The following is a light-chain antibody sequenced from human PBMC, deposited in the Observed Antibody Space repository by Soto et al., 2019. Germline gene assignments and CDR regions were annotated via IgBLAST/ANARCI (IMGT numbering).Light chain of an antibody. Sequence: EIVLTQSPATLSLSPGERATLSCRASQSVTNYLAWYQQKPGQAPRLLIYDTFNRASGIPPRFSGSGFGTDFPLTISSLEPDDSAIYYCQQRSSWPLTFGGGTKVEIK. J-gene: IGKJ4*01. CDR1: QSVTNY. CDR2: DTF. V-gene: IGKV3-11*01. CDR3: QQRSSWPLT.